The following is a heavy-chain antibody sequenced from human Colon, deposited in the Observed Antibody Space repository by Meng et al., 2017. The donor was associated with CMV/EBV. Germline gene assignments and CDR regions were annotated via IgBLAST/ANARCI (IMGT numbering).Heavy chain of an antibody. CDR1: GFTFGDYG. CDR3: LTEGYCSSTSCPNYYYYGMNV. J-gene: IGHJ6*02. CDR2: VRSKIYGGTR. V-gene: IGHV3-49*04. Sequence: GGSLRLSCTASGFTFGDYGMTWVRQAPGKGLEWVGFVRSKIYGGTREYAASVEGRFTVSRDDSASIVYLQLNSLITEDTAVYYCLTEGYCSSTSCPNYYYYGMNVWGQGTTVTVSS. D-gene: IGHD2-2*01.